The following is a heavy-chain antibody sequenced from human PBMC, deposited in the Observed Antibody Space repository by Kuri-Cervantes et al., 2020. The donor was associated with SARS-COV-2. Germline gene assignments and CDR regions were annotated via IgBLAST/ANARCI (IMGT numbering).Heavy chain of an antibody. D-gene: IGHD3-22*01. CDR3: ARDSSGYYRLDY. CDR1: GFTFSSYS. J-gene: IGHJ4*02. Sequence: GESLKISCAASGFTFSSYSMNWVRQAPGKGLEWVSSNSSSSSYIYYADSVKGRFTISRDNAKNSLYLQMNSLRAEDTAVYYCARDSSGYYRLDYWGQGTPVTVSS. V-gene: IGHV3-21*01. CDR2: NSSSSSYI.